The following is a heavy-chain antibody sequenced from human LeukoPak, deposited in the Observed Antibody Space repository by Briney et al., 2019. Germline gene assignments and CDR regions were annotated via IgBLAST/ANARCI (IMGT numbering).Heavy chain of an antibody. Sequence: VASVKVSCKASGYDFTSVGITWVRRAPGQGLEWMGWISPYNGNKRYAQKFQGRVAMTTDTSTTTAYMELRGLRFNDTAVYYCARAGPGSGWYFDYWGQGTLVTVSS. CDR2: ISPYNGNK. CDR3: ARAGPGSGWYFDY. V-gene: IGHV1-18*01. J-gene: IGHJ4*02. D-gene: IGHD6-19*01. CDR1: GYDFTSVG.